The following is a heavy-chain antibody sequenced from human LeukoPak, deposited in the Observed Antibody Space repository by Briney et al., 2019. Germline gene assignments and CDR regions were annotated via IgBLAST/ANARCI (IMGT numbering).Heavy chain of an antibody. J-gene: IGHJ4*02. V-gene: IGHV3-21*01. CDR1: GFTFSSYS. Sequence: GGSLRLSCAAPGFTFSSYSMTWVRQAPGKGLEGVSAISSSNSYRYYADAVKGRFTISRDNSKNSLYLQMNSQRAEDTAVYYCAREKEMATILDYWGQGTLVTVSS. CDR3: AREKEMATILDY. D-gene: IGHD5-24*01. CDR2: ISSSNSYR.